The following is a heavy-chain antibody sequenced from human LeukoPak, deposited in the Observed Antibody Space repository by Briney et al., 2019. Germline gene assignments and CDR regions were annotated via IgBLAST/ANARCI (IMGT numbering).Heavy chain of an antibody. Sequence: SETLSLTCAVYGGSFSGYYWSWIRQPPGKGLEWSGEINHSGSTNYNPSLKSRVTISVDTSKNQFSLKLSSVTAADTAVYYCARGLRGIAAAGTRVNWFDPWGQGTLVTVSS. D-gene: IGHD6-13*01. CDR1: GGSFSGYY. J-gene: IGHJ5*02. V-gene: IGHV4-34*01. CDR2: INHSGST. CDR3: ARGLRGIAAAGTRVNWFDP.